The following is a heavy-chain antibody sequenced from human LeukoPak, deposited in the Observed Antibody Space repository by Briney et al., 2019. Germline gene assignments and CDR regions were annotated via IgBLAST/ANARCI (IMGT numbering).Heavy chain of an antibody. D-gene: IGHD5-18*01. Sequence: GASVKVSCKASGYTFTSYYMHWVRQAPGQGLEWMGIINPSGGSTSYAQKFQGRVTMTRDTSTSTVYMELSSLRSEDAAVYYCGRDGYISGFDYWGQGTLVTVSS. CDR1: GYTFTSYY. CDR2: INPSGGST. CDR3: GRDGYISGFDY. J-gene: IGHJ4*02. V-gene: IGHV1-46*01.